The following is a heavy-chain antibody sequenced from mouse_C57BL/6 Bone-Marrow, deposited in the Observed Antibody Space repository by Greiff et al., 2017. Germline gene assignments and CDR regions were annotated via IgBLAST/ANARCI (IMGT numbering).Heavy chain of an antibody. Sequence: VQLQQPGAELVKPGASVKMSCKASGYTFTSYWITWVKQRPGQGLEWIGDIYPGSGSTNYNEKFKSKATLTVDTSSSTAYMQLSSLTSEDSAVYDCARFYYGSSYVDYWGQGTTLTVSS. CDR3: ARFYYGSSYVDY. CDR2: IYPGSGST. V-gene: IGHV1-55*01. CDR1: GYTFTSYW. J-gene: IGHJ2*01. D-gene: IGHD1-1*01.